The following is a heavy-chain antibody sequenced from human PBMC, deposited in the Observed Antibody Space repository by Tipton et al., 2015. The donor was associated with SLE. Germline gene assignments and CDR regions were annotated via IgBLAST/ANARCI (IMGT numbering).Heavy chain of an antibody. V-gene: IGHV4-59*02. Sequence: TLSLTCSVSGGSVSGHYWSWIRQPPGKRLEWIGYIYNIGSTSSNPSLKSRLTLSIDPSKNQFSLKLSSVTAADTAVYYCASGTTTQLDDYFYYHIDDWGKGTTVTVSS. CDR3: ASGTTTQLDDYFYYHIDD. D-gene: IGHD4-11*01. CDR2: IYNIGST. CDR1: GGSVSGHY. J-gene: IGHJ6*03.